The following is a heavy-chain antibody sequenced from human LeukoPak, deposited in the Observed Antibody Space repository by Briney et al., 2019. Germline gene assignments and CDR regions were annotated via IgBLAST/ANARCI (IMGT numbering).Heavy chain of an antibody. CDR2: IYSGGST. J-gene: IGHJ4*02. D-gene: IGHD1-26*01. CDR1: GFAVSSNY. CDR3: AKRRSGSYWYFDY. Sequence: PGGSLRLSCAASGFAVSSNYMSWVRQAPGKGLEWVSVIYSGGSTYYADSVKGRFTISRDNSKNTLYLQMNSLRLEDTAVYYCAKRRSGSYWYFDYWGQGTLVTVPS. V-gene: IGHV3-66*01.